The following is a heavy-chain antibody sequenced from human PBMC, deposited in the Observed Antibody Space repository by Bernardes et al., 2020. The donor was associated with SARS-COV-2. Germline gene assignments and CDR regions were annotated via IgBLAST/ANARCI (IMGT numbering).Heavy chain of an antibody. CDR3: AKKARASDAFDI. CDR2: INPYSSGT. V-gene: IGHV1-2*02. CDR1: VYTFSAYH. J-gene: IGHJ3*02. Sequence: SVKVSCKASVYTFSAYHMLWVRSAPGQGLYWMGCINPYSSGTNYAQKFQGRVTMTRDTSISTAYMDLNGLTFDDTAVYYCAKKARASDAFDIWGQGTKVTVSS.